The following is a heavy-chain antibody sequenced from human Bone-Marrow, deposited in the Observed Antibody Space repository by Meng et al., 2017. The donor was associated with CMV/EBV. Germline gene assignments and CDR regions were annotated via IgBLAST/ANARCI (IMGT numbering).Heavy chain of an antibody. V-gene: IGHV1-69*05. J-gene: IGHJ5*02. CDR3: ASGVAAAGGWFDP. D-gene: IGHD6-13*01. Sequence: KASGGTFSSYAISWVRQAPGQGLEWMGGIIPIFGTANYAQKFQGRVTITTDESTSTAYMELSSLRSEDTAVYYCASGVAAAGGWFDPWGQGTLVTVSS. CDR1: GGTFSSYA. CDR2: IIPIFGTA.